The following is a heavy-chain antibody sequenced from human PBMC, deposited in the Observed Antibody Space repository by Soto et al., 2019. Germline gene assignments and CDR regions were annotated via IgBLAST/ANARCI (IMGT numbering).Heavy chain of an antibody. Sequence: QVQLVQSGAEVKKPGSSVKVSCKASGGTFSTSAISWVRQAPGQGLEWVGGIMPVFPTPDYAQNFQGRVTITADESTTTAYLELTGMRADDTALYYCARAKDRLQLGGNYYYILDVGGQGTAITVSS. CDR2: IMPVFPTP. J-gene: IGHJ6*02. V-gene: IGHV1-69*12. D-gene: IGHD1-1*01. CDR3: ARAKDRLQLGGNYYYILDV. CDR1: GGTFSTSA.